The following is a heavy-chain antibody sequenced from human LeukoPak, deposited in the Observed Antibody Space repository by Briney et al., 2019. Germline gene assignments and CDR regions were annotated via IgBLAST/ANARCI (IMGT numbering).Heavy chain of an antibody. CDR2: INPSGGST. CDR3: ARDSRDPRRIAAAGPSFDY. D-gene: IGHD6-13*01. V-gene: IGHV1-46*01. Sequence: ASVKVSCKASGYTFTSYYMHWVRQAPGQGLEWMGIINPSGGSTSYAQKFQGRVTITADESTSTAYMELSSLRSEDTAVYYCARDSRDPRRIAAAGPSFDYWGQGTLVTVSS. J-gene: IGHJ4*02. CDR1: GYTFTSYY.